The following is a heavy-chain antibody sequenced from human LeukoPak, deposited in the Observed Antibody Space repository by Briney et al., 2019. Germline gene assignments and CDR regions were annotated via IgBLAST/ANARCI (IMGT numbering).Heavy chain of an antibody. CDR3: AREPIVVGPKGYFDY. Sequence: ASVKVSCKASVGTFSSYAISWVRQAPGQGLEWMGGIIPIFGTANYAQKFQGRVTITTDESTSTAYMELSSLRSEDTAVYYCAREPIVVGPKGYFDYWGQGTLVTVSS. D-gene: IGHD3-22*01. CDR1: VGTFSSYA. J-gene: IGHJ4*02. CDR2: IIPIFGTA. V-gene: IGHV1-69*05.